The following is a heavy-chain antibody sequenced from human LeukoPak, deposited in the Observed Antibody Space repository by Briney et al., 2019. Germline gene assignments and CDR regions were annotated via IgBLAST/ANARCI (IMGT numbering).Heavy chain of an antibody. CDR3: TTDVSSGWYESFDY. CDR1: GITFSNAW. J-gene: IGHJ4*02. CDR2: IKSKTDGGTT. Sequence: GGSLRLSCAASGITFSNAWMSWVRQAPGKGLEWVGRIKSKTDGGTTDYAAPVKGRFTISRDDSKNTLYLQMNSLKTEDTAVYYCTTDVSSGWYESFDYWGQGTLVTVSS. V-gene: IGHV3-15*01. D-gene: IGHD6-19*01.